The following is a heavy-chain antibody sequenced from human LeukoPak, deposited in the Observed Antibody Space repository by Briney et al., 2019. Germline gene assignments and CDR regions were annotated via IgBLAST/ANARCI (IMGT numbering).Heavy chain of an antibody. D-gene: IGHD1-26*01. CDR3: ARSSGSYQDFDY. V-gene: IGHV1-69*05. CDR1: GGTFSSYA. CDR2: IIPIFGTA. Sequence: ASVKVSCKASGGTFSSYAISWVRQAPGQGLEWMGGIIPIFGTANYAQKFQGRVTMTRDTSITTAYMELSRLRSDDTAVYYCARSSGSYQDFDYWGQGTLVTVSS. J-gene: IGHJ4*02.